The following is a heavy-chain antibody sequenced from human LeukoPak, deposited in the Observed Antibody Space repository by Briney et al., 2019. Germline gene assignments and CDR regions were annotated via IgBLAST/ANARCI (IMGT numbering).Heavy chain of an antibody. CDR2: FDPEEGKT. CDR3: ATDASLMYYDILTGLRLRSHFRFDS. CDR1: GNTLTEFS. V-gene: IGHV1-24*01. Sequence: ASVKVSCKVSGNTLTEFSMHWVRQAPGKGLEWMGGFDPEEGKTIYAQKFQGRVTMTEDTSTDTVYMELSSLRFEDTAVYYCATDASLMYYDILTGLRLRSHFRFDSWGQGTLVTVSS. J-gene: IGHJ4*01. D-gene: IGHD3-9*01.